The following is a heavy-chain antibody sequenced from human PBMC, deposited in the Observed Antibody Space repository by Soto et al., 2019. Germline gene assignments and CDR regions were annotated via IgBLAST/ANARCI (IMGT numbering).Heavy chain of an antibody. CDR3: VRDQLYYYDIFGRPLNGFDI. Sequence: SETLSLTCAVYGVSFSGYYWSWIRQPPGKGLEWIGEINHSGSTNYNPSLKSRVTISVDTSKNQFSLKLSSVTAEDTALYYCVRDQLYYYDIFGRPLNGFDIWGQGTMVTVSS. J-gene: IGHJ3*02. V-gene: IGHV4-34*01. CDR2: INHSGST. D-gene: IGHD3-22*01. CDR1: GVSFSGYY.